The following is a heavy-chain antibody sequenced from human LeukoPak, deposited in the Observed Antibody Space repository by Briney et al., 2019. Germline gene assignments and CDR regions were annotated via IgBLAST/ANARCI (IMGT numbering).Heavy chain of an antibody. CDR2: ISGSGGST. D-gene: IGHD5-18*01. CDR3: AKDVPGYSYGLLGYYFDY. CDR1: GFTFSSYA. V-gene: IGHV3-23*01. Sequence: GGSLRLSCAASGFTFSSYAMSWVRQAPGKGLEWVSAISGSGGSTYYADSVKGRFTISRDNSKNTPYLQMNSLRAEDTAVYYCAKDVPGYSYGLLGYYFDYWGQGTLVTVSS. J-gene: IGHJ4*02.